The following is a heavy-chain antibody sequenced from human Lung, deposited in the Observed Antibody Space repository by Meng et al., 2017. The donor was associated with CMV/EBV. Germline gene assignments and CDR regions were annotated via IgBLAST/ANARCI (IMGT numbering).Heavy chain of an antibody. V-gene: IGHV1-2*02. D-gene: IGHD4-11*01. CDR1: GYSFTGGYY. Sequence: ASVKVSCKGSGYSFTGGYYMHWVRQAPGQGLEWTGWINTKRGGPNYGEKFQGRVTMTRDTSISTVYMEVSRLRPDDTAVYYCARGPTVTRVDYWGQGTLVTVSS. J-gene: IGHJ4*02. CDR3: ARGPTVTRVDY. CDR2: INTKRGGP.